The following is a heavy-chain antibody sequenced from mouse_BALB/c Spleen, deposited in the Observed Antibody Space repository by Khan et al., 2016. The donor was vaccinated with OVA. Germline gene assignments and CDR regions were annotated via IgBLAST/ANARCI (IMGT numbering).Heavy chain of an antibody. V-gene: IGHV9-4*02. CDR1: GYTFTTAG. D-gene: IGHD2-14*01. Sequence: QIQLVQSGPELKKPGETVRISCKASGYTFTTAGMQWVQKMPGKGLKWIGWINTHSGVPKYAEDFKGRFVFFLETSASTAYLQITNLKNEDTATYFCARVGAAYYRNDGGAMDYWGQGTSVTVSS. J-gene: IGHJ4*01. CDR3: ARVGAAYYRNDGGAMDY. CDR2: INTHSGVP.